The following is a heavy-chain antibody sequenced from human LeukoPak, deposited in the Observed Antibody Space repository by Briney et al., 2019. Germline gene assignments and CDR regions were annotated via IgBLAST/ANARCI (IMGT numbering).Heavy chain of an antibody. V-gene: IGHV1-24*01. J-gene: IGHJ4*02. D-gene: IGHD1-26*01. CDR3: ATPNSGSYDY. CDR1: GGTFSSYA. CDR2: FDPEDGEA. Sequence: ASVKVSCKASGGTFSSYAISWVRQAPGKGLEWMGGFDPEDGEAIYAQKFQGRVTMTEDTSTDTAYMELSSLRSEDTAVYYCATPNSGSYDYWGQGTLVTVSS.